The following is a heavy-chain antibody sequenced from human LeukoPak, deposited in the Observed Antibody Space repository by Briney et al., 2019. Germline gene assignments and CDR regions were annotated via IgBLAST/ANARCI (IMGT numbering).Heavy chain of an antibody. V-gene: IGHV4-39*01. CDR1: GGSISSSSYY. Sequence: PSETLSLTCTVSGGSISSSSYYWGWIRQPPGKGLEWIGSIYYSGGTYYNPSLKSRVTISVDTSENQFSLKLSSVTAADTAVYYCARHSFFYDSSGYLDYWGQGTLVTISS. D-gene: IGHD3-22*01. CDR3: ARHSFFYDSSGYLDY. CDR2: IYYSGGT. J-gene: IGHJ4*02.